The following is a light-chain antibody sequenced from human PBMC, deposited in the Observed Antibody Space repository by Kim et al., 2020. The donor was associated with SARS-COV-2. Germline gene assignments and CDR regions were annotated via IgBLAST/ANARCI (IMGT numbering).Light chain of an antibody. Sequence: SALTQPASVSGSPGQSITISCTGTSSDVGSYNLVSWYQQHPGKAPKLMIYEVSKRPSGVSNRFSGSKSGNTASLTISGLQAEDEADYYCCSYAGSSTSGVVFGGGTQLTVL. CDR2: EVS. CDR1: SSDVGSYNL. J-gene: IGLJ2*01. V-gene: IGLV2-23*02. CDR3: CSYAGSSTSGVV.